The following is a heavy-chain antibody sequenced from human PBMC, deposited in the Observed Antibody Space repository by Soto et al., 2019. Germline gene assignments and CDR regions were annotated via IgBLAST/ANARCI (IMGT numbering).Heavy chain of an antibody. CDR2: ISSNGGST. CDR3: ARGWELLYPLFD. V-gene: IGHV3-64*01. J-gene: IGHJ4*02. CDR1: GFTFSSYA. Sequence: EVQLVESGGGLVQPGGSLRLSCAASGFTFSSYAMHWVRQAPGKGLEYVSAISSNGGSTYYANSVKGRFTISRDNSKNTLYLQMGSLRAEDMAVYYCARGWELLYPLFDWGQGTLVTVSS. D-gene: IGHD1-26*01.